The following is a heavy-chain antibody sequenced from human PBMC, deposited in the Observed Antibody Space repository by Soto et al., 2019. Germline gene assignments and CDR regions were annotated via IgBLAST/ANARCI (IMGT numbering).Heavy chain of an antibody. CDR1: GYTFTSYG. Sequence: GASVKVSCKASGYTFTSYGISWVRQAPGQGLEWMGWISAYNGNTNYAQKLQGRVTMTTDTSTSTAYMELRSLRSDDTAVYYCARDNLLSTRVGVYYYYYGIDVWGQGTTVTVSS. J-gene: IGHJ6*02. D-gene: IGHD2-2*01. V-gene: IGHV1-18*01. CDR2: ISAYNGNT. CDR3: ARDNLLSTRVGVYYYYYGIDV.